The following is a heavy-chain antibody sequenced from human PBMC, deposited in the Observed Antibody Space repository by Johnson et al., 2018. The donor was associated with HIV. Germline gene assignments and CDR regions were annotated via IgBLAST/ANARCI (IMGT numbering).Heavy chain of an antibody. J-gene: IGHJ3*02. V-gene: IGHV3-30*12. D-gene: IGHD1-26*01. CDR3: AREGAWEVRPGAFDI. CDR2: ISYDGSNK. Sequence: MKWVRQAPGKGLEWVAVISYDGSNKYYADSVKGRFTISRDNSKNTLYLQMNSLRVEDTAVYYCAREGAWEVRPGAFDIWGQGTMVTVSS.